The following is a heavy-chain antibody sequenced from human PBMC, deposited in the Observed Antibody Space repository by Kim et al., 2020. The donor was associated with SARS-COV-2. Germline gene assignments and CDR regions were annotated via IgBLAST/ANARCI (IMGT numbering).Heavy chain of an antibody. CDR3: ARQISSGWNDVDY. D-gene: IGHD1-1*01. Sequence: NPYPKGRVTISTDTSKNQFSLKLSSVTAADTAVYYCARQISSGWNDVDYWGQGTLVTVAS. V-gene: IGHV4-39*01. J-gene: IGHJ4*02.